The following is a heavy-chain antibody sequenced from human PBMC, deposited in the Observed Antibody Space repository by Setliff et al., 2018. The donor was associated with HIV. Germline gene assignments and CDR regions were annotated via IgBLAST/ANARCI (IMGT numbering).Heavy chain of an antibody. CDR2: VIPIYGTP. CDR1: GGTFSTFSSSA. Sequence: SVKVSCKASGGTFSTFSSSAISWVRQAPGQGLEWMGGVIPIYGTPNYAQRFQGRVTITADESTSTAYMDLSSLTSDDTAVYYCATSPRGTYYAILSGRPRGWFDPWGQGTLVTVSS. D-gene: IGHD3-9*01. V-gene: IGHV1-69*13. CDR3: ATSPRGTYYAILSGRPRGWFDP. J-gene: IGHJ5*02.